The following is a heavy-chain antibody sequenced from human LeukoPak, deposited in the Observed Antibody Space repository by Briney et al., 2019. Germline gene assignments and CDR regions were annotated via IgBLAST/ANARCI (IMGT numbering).Heavy chain of an antibody. D-gene: IGHD4-17*01. CDR1: GFTFSSYW. J-gene: IGHJ6*02. V-gene: IGHV3-74*01. CDR3: ARGNYGDYASPLGYYYYYGMDV. CDR2: INSDGSST. Sequence: GGSLRLSCAASGFTFSSYWMHWVRQAPGKGLVWVSRINSDGSSTSYADSVKGRFTISRDNAKNTLYLQMNSLRAEDTAVYYCARGNYGDYASPLGYYYYYGMDVWGQGTTVTVSS.